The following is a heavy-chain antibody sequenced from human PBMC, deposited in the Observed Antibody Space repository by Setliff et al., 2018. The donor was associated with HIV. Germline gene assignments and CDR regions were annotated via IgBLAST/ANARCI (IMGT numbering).Heavy chain of an antibody. V-gene: IGHV4-34*01. CDR3: AGRARNWLRPFDH. D-gene: IGHD5-12*01. J-gene: IGHJ4*02. CDR2: IKHSGTT. Sequence: SETLSLTCAVYGDSFSDDYWSWIRHPPGWGLEWIGEIKHSGTTNYNPDLMGRLNISVDTSTRQFSLDLNSVTAADTAIYYCAGRARNWLRPFDHGGQGFLVTVSS. CDR1: GDSFSDDY.